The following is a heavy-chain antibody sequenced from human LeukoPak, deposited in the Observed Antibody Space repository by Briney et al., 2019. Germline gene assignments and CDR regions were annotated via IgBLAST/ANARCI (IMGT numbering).Heavy chain of an antibody. CDR1: GGSISSSSYY. V-gene: IGHV4-39*01. CDR2: IYYSGST. J-gene: IGHJ6*03. D-gene: IGHD3-10*01. CDR3: ARHPMSPYGLVMDV. Sequence: SETLSLTCTVSGGSISSSSYYWGWIRQPPGKGLEWIGSIYYSGSTYYNPSLKSRVTISVDTSKNQFSLKLNSVTAADTAVYYCARHPMSPYGLVMDVWGKGTTVTVSS.